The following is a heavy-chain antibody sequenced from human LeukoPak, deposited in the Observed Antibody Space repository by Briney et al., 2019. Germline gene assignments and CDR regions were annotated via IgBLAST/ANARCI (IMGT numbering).Heavy chain of an antibody. CDR3: ARDRIQYYDFWSGQEDAFDI. J-gene: IGHJ3*02. Sequence: GGSLRLSCAASGFTFSSYSMNWVRQAPGKGLEWVSYISSSSSTIYYADSVKGRFTISRDNAKNSLYLQMNSLRAEDTAVYYCARDRIQYYDFWSGQEDAFDIWGQGTMVTVSS. CDR2: ISSSSSTI. V-gene: IGHV3-48*04. D-gene: IGHD3-3*01. CDR1: GFTFSSYS.